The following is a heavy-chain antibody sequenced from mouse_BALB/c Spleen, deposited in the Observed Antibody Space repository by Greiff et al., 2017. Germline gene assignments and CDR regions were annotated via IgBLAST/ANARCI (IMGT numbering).Heavy chain of an antibody. V-gene: IGHV5-17*02. CDR3: ARPHYYGSSPYAMDY. Sequence: EVKLVESGGGLVQPGGSRKLSCAASGFTFSSFGMHWVRQAPEKGLEWVAYISSGSSTIYYADTVKGRFTISRDNPKNTLFLQMTSLRSEDTAMYYCARPHYYGSSPYAMDYWGQGTSVTVSS. J-gene: IGHJ4*01. CDR2: ISSGSSTI. CDR1: GFTFSSFG. D-gene: IGHD1-1*01.